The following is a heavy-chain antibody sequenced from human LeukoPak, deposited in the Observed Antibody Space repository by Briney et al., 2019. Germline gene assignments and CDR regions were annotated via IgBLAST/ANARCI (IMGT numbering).Heavy chain of an antibody. D-gene: IGHD6-13*01. J-gene: IGHJ4*02. V-gene: IGHV4-61*01. CDR3: ARSLGAAGILYYFDY. CDR2: IYYSGST. Sequence: SETLSLTCTVSGGSLSSGSYYWRWLRPPPGKGLEWSGYIYYSGSTNYNPSLKSRVTISVDTSKNQFSLKLSSVTAADTAVYYCARSLGAAGILYYFDYWGQGTLVTVSS. CDR1: GGSLSSGSYY.